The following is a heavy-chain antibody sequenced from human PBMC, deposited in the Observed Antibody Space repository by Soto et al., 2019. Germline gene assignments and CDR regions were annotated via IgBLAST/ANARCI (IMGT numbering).Heavy chain of an antibody. V-gene: IGHV1-69*01. Sequence: QVQLVQSGAEVKKPGSSVKVSCKASGGTFSSYAISWVRQAPGQGLEWMGGIIPIFGTANYAQKFQGRVTITADESTSTAYMELSSLRSEDTAVYYCARSYDFWSGYFSVARVDYYYGMDVWGHGTTVTVSS. CDR1: GGTFSSYA. D-gene: IGHD3-3*01. CDR3: ARSYDFWSGYFSVARVDYYYGMDV. J-gene: IGHJ6*02. CDR2: IIPIFGTA.